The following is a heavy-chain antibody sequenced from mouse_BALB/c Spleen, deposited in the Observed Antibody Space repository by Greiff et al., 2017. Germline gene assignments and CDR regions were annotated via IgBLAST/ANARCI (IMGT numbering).Heavy chain of an antibody. Sequence: EVQGVESGGGLVQPGESLKLSCESNEYAFPSHDMSWVRKTPEKRLELVAAINSDGGSTYYPDTMERRFILSRDNTKKTLYLQMSSLRSEDTALYYCARQGNGNGAMDYWGQGTSVTVSS. CDR2: INSDGGST. J-gene: IGHJ4*01. CDR1: EYAFPSHD. CDR3: ARQGNGNGAMDY. V-gene: IGHV5-2*01. D-gene: IGHD2-1*01.